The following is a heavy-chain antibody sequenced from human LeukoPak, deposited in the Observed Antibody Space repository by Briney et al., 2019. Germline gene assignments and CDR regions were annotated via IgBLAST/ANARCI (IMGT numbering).Heavy chain of an antibody. CDR3: ARDSVRGSGSYYTLNFDY. D-gene: IGHD3-10*01. Sequence: PGRSLRLSCAASGFTFSSYAMHWVRQAPGKGLEWVAVISYDGSNKYYADSVKGRFTISRDNSKNTLYLQMNSLRAEDTAVYYCARDSVRGSGSYYTLNFDYWGQGTLVTVSS. CDR1: GFTFSSYA. V-gene: IGHV3-30*04. J-gene: IGHJ4*02. CDR2: ISYDGSNK.